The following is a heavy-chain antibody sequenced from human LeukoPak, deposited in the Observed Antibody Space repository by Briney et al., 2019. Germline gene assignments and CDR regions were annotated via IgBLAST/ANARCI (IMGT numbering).Heavy chain of an antibody. Sequence: GGSLRLSCVASEFTFGRYWMTWVRQAPGKGLEWVANINQDGRKEHYVDSVKGRFTISRDNAMNFLYLQMNSLRAEDTAVYFCARDTSPYCGDDCYFDAFDLWGQGTMVTVSS. CDR2: INQDGRKE. D-gene: IGHD2-21*02. CDR1: EFTFGRYW. CDR3: ARDTSPYCGDDCYFDAFDL. V-gene: IGHV3-7*03. J-gene: IGHJ3*01.